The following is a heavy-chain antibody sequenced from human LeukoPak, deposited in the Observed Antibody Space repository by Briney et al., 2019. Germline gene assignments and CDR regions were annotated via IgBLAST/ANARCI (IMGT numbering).Heavy chain of an antibody. V-gene: IGHV3-30*03. CDR1: GFTFSSYG. CDR2: ISYDGSNK. J-gene: IGHJ6*02. CDR3: ARGRDFMDV. Sequence: GRSLRLSCAASGFTFSSYGMHWVRQAPGKGLEWVAVISYDGSNKYYADSVKGRFTISRDNSKNTLYLQMNSLRAEDTAVYYCARGRDFMDVWGQGTTVTVSS.